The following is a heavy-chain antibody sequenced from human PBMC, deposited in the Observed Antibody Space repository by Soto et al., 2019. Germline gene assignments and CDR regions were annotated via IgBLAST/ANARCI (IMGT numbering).Heavy chain of an antibody. CDR1: GYTFTGYY. D-gene: IGHD3-9*01. J-gene: IGHJ6*02. CDR3: ASISTSAAIFYYYGMDV. CDR2: INPSGGST. Sequence: ASVKVSCKASGYTFTGYYMHWVRQAPGQGLEWMGIINPSGGSTSYAQKFQGRVTMTRDTSTSTVYMELSSLRSEDTAVYYCASISTSAAIFYYYGMDVWGQGTTVTVSS. V-gene: IGHV1-46*01.